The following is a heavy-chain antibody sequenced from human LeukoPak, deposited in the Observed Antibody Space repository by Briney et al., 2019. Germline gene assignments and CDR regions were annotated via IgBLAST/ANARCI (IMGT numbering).Heavy chain of an antibody. Sequence: GGSLRLSCEASGFTFSRYPMHWVRQAPGKGLEWVAGISDDGRGTYYADSVKGRFTISRDNSKDSLYLQLNSLRPEDTAMYYCAKEDHSSGRAGTFDNWGQGTMVTVSS. J-gene: IGHJ3*02. CDR3: AKEDHSSGRAGTFDN. V-gene: IGHV3-30*04. D-gene: IGHD6-19*01. CDR1: GFTFSRYP. CDR2: ISDDGRGT.